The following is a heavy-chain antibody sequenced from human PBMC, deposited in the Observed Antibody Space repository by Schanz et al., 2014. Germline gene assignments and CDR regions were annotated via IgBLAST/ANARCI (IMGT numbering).Heavy chain of an antibody. CDR3: ARQRSYFYAMDV. CDR1: GFPFRSYV. CDR2: IKQDESER. V-gene: IGHV3-7*01. Sequence: VQLVESGGGVVQPGRSLRLSCAASGFPFRSYVMHWVRQAPGKGLEWVANIKQDESERSYVDSVKGRFTISRDNAKNSLYLQMNSLRAEDTAVYYCARQRSYFYAMDVWGQGTTVTVSS. J-gene: IGHJ6*02.